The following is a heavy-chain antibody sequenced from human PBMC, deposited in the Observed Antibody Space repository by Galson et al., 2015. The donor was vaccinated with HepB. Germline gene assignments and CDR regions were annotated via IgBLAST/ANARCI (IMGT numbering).Heavy chain of an antibody. J-gene: IGHJ5*02. CDR1: GCTFSSYA. CDR2: IIPIFGTA. CDR3: ARGASDSSGYYFQPGWTWFDP. Sequence: SVKVSCKASGCTFSSYAISWVRQAPGQGLEWMGGIIPIFGTANYAQKLQGRVTITADESTSTAYMELSSLRSEDTAVYYCARGASDSSGYYFQPGWTWFDPWGQGTLVTVSS. V-gene: IGHV1-69*13. D-gene: IGHD3-22*01.